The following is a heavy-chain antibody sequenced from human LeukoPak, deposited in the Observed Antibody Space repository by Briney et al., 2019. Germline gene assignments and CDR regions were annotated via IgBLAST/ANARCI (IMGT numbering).Heavy chain of an antibody. Sequence: GGSLRLSCAASGFTFSSYAMSWVRQAPGKGLEWVSAISGSGGSTYYADSVKGRFAISRDNSKNTLYLQMNSLRAEDTAVYYCAKDQIELGYCSSTSCYWWFDPWGQGTLVTVSS. V-gene: IGHV3-23*01. D-gene: IGHD2-2*01. CDR2: ISGSGGST. CDR3: AKDQIELGYCSSTSCYWWFDP. J-gene: IGHJ5*02. CDR1: GFTFSSYA.